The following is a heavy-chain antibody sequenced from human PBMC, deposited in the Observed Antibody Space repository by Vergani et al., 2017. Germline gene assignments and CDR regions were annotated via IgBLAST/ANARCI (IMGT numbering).Heavy chain of an antibody. Sequence: EVQLVESGGGLVKPGGSLRLSCAASGFTFSNAWMSWVRQAPGKGLEWVDRIKSKTDGGTTDYAAPVKGRFTISRDDSKNTLYLQMNSLKTEDTAVYYCTTGTEKVRGESRYYYYGMDVWGQGTTVTVSS. CDR1: GFTFSNAW. CDR3: TTGTEKVRGESRYYYYGMDV. CDR2: IKSKTDGGTT. J-gene: IGHJ6*02. V-gene: IGHV3-15*01. D-gene: IGHD3-10*01.